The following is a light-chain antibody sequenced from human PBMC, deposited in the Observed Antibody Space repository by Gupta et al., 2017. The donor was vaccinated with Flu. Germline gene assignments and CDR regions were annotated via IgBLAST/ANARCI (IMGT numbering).Light chain of an antibody. J-gene: IGKJ4*01. CDR3: MQALQPL. V-gene: IGKV2-28*01. CDR1: QSLLHSNGYNY. Sequence: DIVMTQSPLSLPVTPGEPASISCRSSQSLLHSNGYNYLDWYLQKPGQSPQLLIYLGSNRASGVPDRFSGSGSGTDFTLKSSRVEAEDVGVYYCMQALQPLFGGGTKVEIK. CDR2: LGS.